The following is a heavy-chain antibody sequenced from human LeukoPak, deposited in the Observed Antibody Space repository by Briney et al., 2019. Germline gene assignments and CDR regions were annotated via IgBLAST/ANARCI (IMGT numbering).Heavy chain of an antibody. J-gene: IGHJ4*02. D-gene: IGHD6-13*01. CDR3: ARDRGYSSSWSDY. Sequence: ASVKVSCKASGYTFTSYGISWVRQAPGQGLEWMGWINPNSGGTNYAQKFQGRVTMTRDTSISTAYMELSRLRSDDTAVYYCARDRGYSSSWSDYWGQGTLVTVSS. CDR1: GYTFTSYG. CDR2: INPNSGGT. V-gene: IGHV1-2*02.